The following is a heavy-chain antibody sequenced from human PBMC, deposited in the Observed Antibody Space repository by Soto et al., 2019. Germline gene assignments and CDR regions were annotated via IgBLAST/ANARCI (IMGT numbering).Heavy chain of an antibody. CDR1: GFTFSIYE. V-gene: IGHV3-48*03. J-gene: IGHJ6*01. CDR2: ISSSGSII. CDR3: ALGKGGTCIDYCFTVLGRAN. D-gene: IGHD5-12*01. Sequence: LGGSLRLSFAASGFTFSIYEMNWVRQAPGKGLEWVSYISSSGSIIYYADSVKGRFTISRDNAKNSLYLQMNSLRAEHTAVYYYALGKGGTCIDYCFTVLGRANWGHENSFPVS.